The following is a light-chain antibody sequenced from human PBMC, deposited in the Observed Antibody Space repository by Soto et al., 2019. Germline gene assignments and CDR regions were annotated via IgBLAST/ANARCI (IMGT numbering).Light chain of an antibody. CDR3: QSYDSSLSGYV. J-gene: IGLJ1*01. Sequence: QSALTQPASVSGSPGQSITISCTGTSSDVGRYNIVSWYQQHPGKAPKLMIYEGSKRPSGVSNRFSGSKSGNTASLAITGLQAEDEADYYCQSYDSSLSGYVFGTGTKVTVL. CDR1: SSDVGRYNI. V-gene: IGLV2-14*02. CDR2: EGS.